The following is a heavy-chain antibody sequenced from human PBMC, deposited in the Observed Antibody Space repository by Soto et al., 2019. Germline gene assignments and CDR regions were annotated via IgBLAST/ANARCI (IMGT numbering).Heavy chain of an antibody. V-gene: IGHV3-23*01. CDR1: GFTFSSYA. J-gene: IGHJ5*02. D-gene: IGHD3-22*01. Sequence: PGGSLRLSCAASGFTFSSYAMSWVRQAPGKGLEWVSAISGSGGSTYYADSVKGRFTISRDNSKNTLYLQMNSLRAEDTAVYYCAKDYTGSSGYYSVDWFDPWGQGTLVTVSS. CDR2: ISGSGGST. CDR3: AKDYTGSSGYYSVDWFDP.